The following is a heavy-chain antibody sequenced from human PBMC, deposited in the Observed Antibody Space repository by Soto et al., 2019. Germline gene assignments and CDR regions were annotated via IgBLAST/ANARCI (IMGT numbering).Heavy chain of an antibody. CDR1: GFTFSSYW. CDR3: ARVPIGKYGVWNY. J-gene: IGHJ4*02. CDR2: INPGGTIT. D-gene: IGHD2-8*01. V-gene: IGHV3-74*01. Sequence: EEQLVESGGGLVQPGGSLRLSCAASGFTFSSYWMHWVRQAPGKGLVWVSRINPGGTITDYADSVKGRFTISRDNAKNTVYLPVNSLRGDATAEYFCARVPIGKYGVWNYWGQGTLVPVSS.